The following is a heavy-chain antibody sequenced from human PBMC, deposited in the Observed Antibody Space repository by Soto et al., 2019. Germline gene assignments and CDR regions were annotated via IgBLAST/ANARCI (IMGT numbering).Heavy chain of an antibody. V-gene: IGHV4-34*01. D-gene: IGHD6-19*01. CDR3: ARAPGNPVADY. CDR2: INHSGST. Sequence: PSETLSLTCAVYGGSFSGYYWSWIRQPPGKGLEWIGEINHSGSTNYNPSLKSRVTISVDTSKNQFSLKLSSVTAADTAVYYCARAPGNPVADYWGQGTLVTVSS. CDR1: GGSFSGYY. J-gene: IGHJ4*02.